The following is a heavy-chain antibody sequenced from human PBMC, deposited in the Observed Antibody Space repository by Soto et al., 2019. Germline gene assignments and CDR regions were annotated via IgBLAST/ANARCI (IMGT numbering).Heavy chain of an antibody. CDR1: GGSLSSSSYY. CDR2: IYYSGST. Sequence: AETRSLTGTISGGSLSSSSYYWGWIRQPPGKGLEWIGSIYYSGSTYYNPSLKSRVTISVDTSKNQFSLKLSSVTAADTAVYYCARHGSHASTVADWFDPWGQGTLVTVSS. J-gene: IGHJ5*02. D-gene: IGHD4-17*01. V-gene: IGHV4-39*01. CDR3: ARHGSHASTVADWFDP.